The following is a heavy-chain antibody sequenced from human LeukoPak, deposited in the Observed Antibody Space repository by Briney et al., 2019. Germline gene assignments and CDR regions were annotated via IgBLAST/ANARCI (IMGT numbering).Heavy chain of an antibody. CDR3: AKPPVLQLRVSSDYYYGMDV. Sequence: PGGSLRLSCAASGFTFSSYAMSWVRQAPGKGLEWVSAISGSGGSTYYADSVKGRFTISRDNSKNTLYLQMNSLRAEDTAVYYCAKPPVLQLRVSSDYYYGMDVWGQGTTVTVSS. CDR2: ISGSGGST. D-gene: IGHD5-18*01. CDR1: GFTFSSYA. V-gene: IGHV3-23*01. J-gene: IGHJ6*02.